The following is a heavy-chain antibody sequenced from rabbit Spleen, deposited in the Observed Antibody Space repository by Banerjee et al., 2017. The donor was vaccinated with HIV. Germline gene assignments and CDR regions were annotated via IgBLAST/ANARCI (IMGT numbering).Heavy chain of an antibody. CDR2: IYGDSGSNT. J-gene: IGHJ2*01. CDR1: GFSFSSSHY. CDR3: ARAIRSDGDGGDVYAPDAFDP. V-gene: IGHV1S45*01. D-gene: IGHD6-1*01. Sequence: QEQLEESGGDLVKPEGSLTLTCTASGFSFSSSHYMCWVRQAPGKGLEWIACIYGDSGSNTYHASWAKGRFTISKTSSTTVTLQMTSLTDADTATYFCARAIRSDGDGGDVYAPDAFDPWGQGTLVTVS.